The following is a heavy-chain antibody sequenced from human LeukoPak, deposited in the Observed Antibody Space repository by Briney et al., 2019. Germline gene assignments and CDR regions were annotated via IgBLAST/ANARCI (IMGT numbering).Heavy chain of an antibody. V-gene: IGHV4-4*07. CDR3: ARAPDYSTDAFDI. Sequence: SETLSLTCTVSGGSISSYYWSWIRQPAEKGLEWIGRIYTSGSTNYNPSPKSRVTMSVDTSKNQFSLKLSSVTAADTAVYYCARAPDYSTDAFDIWGQGTMVTVSS. D-gene: IGHD3-16*01. CDR2: IYTSGST. CDR1: GGSISSYY. J-gene: IGHJ3*02.